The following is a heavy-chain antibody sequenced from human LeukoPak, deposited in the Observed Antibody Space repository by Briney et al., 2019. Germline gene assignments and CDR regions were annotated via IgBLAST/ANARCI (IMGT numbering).Heavy chain of an antibody. J-gene: IGHJ4*02. CDR2: ISGSGDTT. D-gene: IGHD2-15*01. CDR1: GFTFSIYT. V-gene: IGHV3-23*01. CDR3: AKAKGGL. Sequence: GGSLRLSCVASGFTFSIYTMTWFRQAPGKGLEWVSSISGSGDTTYFADSVRGPFTLSRDNSRNTLFLQMDSLRVDDTAVYYCAKAKGGLWGQGTLVTVSS.